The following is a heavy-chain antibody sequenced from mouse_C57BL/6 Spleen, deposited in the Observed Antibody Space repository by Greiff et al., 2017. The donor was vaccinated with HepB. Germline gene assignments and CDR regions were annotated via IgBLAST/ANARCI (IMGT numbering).Heavy chain of an antibody. J-gene: IGHJ3*01. V-gene: IGHV5-4*01. CDR2: ISDGGSYT. CDR3: ARGRGDCDFAY. CDR1: GFTFSSYA. Sequence: EVQVVESGGGLVKPGGSLKLSCAASGFTFSSYAMSWVRQTPEKRLEWVATISDGGSYTYYPDNVKGRSTISRDNAKNNLYLQMSHLKSEDTALYYCARGRGDCDFAYWGQGTLVTVSA.